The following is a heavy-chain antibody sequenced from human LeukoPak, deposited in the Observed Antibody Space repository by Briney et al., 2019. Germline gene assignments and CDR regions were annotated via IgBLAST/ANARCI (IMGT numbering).Heavy chain of an antibody. D-gene: IGHD3-3*01. J-gene: IGHJ4*02. Sequence: KPSETLSLTCAVYGGSFSGYYWSWIRQPPGKGLEWIGEINHSGSTNYNPSLKSRVTISVDTSKNQFSLKLGSVTAADTAVYYCARGDFFGYWGQGTLVTVSS. CDR1: GGSFSGYY. CDR3: ARGDFFGY. CDR2: INHSGST. V-gene: IGHV4-34*01.